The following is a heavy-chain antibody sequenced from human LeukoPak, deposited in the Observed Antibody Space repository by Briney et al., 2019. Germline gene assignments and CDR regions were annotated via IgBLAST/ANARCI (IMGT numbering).Heavy chain of an antibody. CDR2: FDPEDGEP. Sequence: ASVKVSCKVSGYTLTGLSMHWVRQAPGKGLGWRGGFDPEDGEPIYAQKFQGRVTMTEDTSTDTAYMELSSLRSEDTAVYYCATGTIWFGELLDYWGQGTLVTVSS. CDR3: ATGTIWFGELLDY. V-gene: IGHV1-24*01. CDR1: GYTLTGLS. J-gene: IGHJ4*02. D-gene: IGHD3-10*01.